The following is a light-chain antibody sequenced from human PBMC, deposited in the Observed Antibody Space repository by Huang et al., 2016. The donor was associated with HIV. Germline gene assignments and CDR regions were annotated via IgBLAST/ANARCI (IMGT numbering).Light chain of an antibody. CDR3: QQYYDWPPLT. J-gene: IGKJ4*01. V-gene: IGKV3-15*01. Sequence: EIVMTQSPATLSVSPGERATLSCRASQNIVSSLAWYQQKPGQTPRLLIYGASTRATGIPARFSGSGSETEFTLTISILQSEDFAVYYCQQYYDWPPLTFGGGTEVEIK. CDR2: GAS. CDR1: QNIVSS.